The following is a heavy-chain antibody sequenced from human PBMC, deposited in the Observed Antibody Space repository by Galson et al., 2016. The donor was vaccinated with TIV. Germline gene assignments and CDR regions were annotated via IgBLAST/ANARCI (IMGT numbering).Heavy chain of an antibody. V-gene: IGHV1-2*02. D-gene: IGHD3-9*01. CDR3: ARGFGVLTGNYLPKDFDY. CDR2: IKPNRGDT. Sequence: SVKVSCKASGYKFIGYHVHWVRQAPGLGLEWMGLIKPNRGDTNVAQKFRGRVTMTRDTSITTAYLELSGLRSDDTAVYYCARGFGVLTGNYLPKDFDYWGQGTLVTVSS. CDR1: GYKFIGYH. J-gene: IGHJ4*02.